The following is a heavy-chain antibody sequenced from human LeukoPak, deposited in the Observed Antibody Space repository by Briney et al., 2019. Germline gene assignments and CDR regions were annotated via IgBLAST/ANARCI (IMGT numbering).Heavy chain of an antibody. V-gene: IGHV3-48*01. CDR1: GFPFSDYG. D-gene: IGHD5-24*01. J-gene: IGHJ4*02. CDR2: ISSAAGKI. Sequence: GGSLRLSCAASGFPFSDYGMNWVRQAPGKGPEWLSHISSAAGKIYYADSVAGRFTISRDNAKNSLYLQMNSLRAEDTAVYYCVREWLSWGQGTLVTVSS. CDR3: VREWLS.